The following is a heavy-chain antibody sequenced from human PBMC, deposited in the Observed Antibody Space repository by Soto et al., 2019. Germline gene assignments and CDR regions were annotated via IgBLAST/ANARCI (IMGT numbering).Heavy chain of an antibody. D-gene: IGHD1-7*01. CDR1: GFTFTTYG. Sequence: PGGSLRLSCAASGFTFTTYGMSWVRQAPGRGLEWVSTISGSATRTFYADSVKGRFTVSRDNSKNTLYLQIHSLRVEDTAVYYCAKSFRGGTDYYNYGMDVWGQGTTVTVSS. CDR3: AKSFRGGTDYYNYGMDV. J-gene: IGHJ6*02. CDR2: ISGSATRT. V-gene: IGHV3-23*01.